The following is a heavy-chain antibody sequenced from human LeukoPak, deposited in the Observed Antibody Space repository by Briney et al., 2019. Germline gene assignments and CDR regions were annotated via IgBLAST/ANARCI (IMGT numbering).Heavy chain of an antibody. CDR2: INQDGSEK. D-gene: IGHD5-12*01. J-gene: IGHJ4*02. V-gene: IGHV3-7*01. Sequence: GGSLRLSCAASGFTFSSYWMSWVRHAPGKGLEWVANINQDGSEKYYVDSVKGRFSISRDNAKNSLYVQMSSLRAEDTAVYYCASERGYSGYGDFDYWGQGTLSPSPQ. CDR1: GFTFSSYW. CDR3: ASERGYSGYGDFDY.